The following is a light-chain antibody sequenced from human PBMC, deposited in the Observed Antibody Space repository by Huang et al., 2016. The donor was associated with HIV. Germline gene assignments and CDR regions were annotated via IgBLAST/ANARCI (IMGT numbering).Light chain of an antibody. Sequence: EIVLTQSPATLSLSPGERATLSCRASQSVSRNLGWYQQKFGQAPRLFIYDASTRATGIPARVSGSGSGTNCTLTISSLEPEDCAVYYCQQRDTFGPGTRLEIK. CDR2: DAS. CDR3: QQRDT. J-gene: IGKJ5*01. V-gene: IGKV3-11*01. CDR1: QSVSRN.